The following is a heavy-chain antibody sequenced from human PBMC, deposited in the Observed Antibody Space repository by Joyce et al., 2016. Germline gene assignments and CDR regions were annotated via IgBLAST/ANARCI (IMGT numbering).Heavy chain of an antibody. J-gene: IGHJ3*01. Sequence: EVQLVQSGAEVKKPGESLKISCKGSGYSFTSYWIGWVRQMPGKGLEWMGIIYPGDSATEYRPPFQDEVPFSFDNSVTTAYLQWDSLKGSDTAIYYCARLHSRDLSGVFEGWGQGTMVTVSS. CDR1: GYSFTSYW. CDR2: IYPGDSAT. V-gene: IGHV5-51*01. CDR3: ARLHSRDLSGVFEG. D-gene: IGHD2-21*01.